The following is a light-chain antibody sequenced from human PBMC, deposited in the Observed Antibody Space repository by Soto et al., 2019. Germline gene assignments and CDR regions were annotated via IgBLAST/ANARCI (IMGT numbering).Light chain of an antibody. J-gene: IGKJ2*01. CDR2: DAS. CDR1: QTISSW. CDR3: QQYSAYPYT. V-gene: IGKV1-5*01. Sequence: DIQMTQSPSTLSASVGDRVTITCRASQTISSWLAWHQQKSGRAPKLLIYDASSLEGGVPSRFSGSGSGTEFTLTISSLQADDVATYDCQQYSAYPYTFGQGTKVEI.